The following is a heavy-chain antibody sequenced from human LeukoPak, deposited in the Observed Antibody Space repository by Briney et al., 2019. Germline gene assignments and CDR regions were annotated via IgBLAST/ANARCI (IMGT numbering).Heavy chain of an antibody. D-gene: IGHD6-6*01. Sequence: GASVKVSCKASGGTFSSYAISWVRQAPGQGLEWMGGIIPIFGTANYAQKFQGRVTITADESTSTAYMELSSLRSEDTAEYYCARVGSSASAEYFQHWGQGTLVTVSS. V-gene: IGHV1-69*13. CDR3: ARVGSSASAEYFQH. J-gene: IGHJ1*01. CDR1: GGTFSSYA. CDR2: IIPIFGTA.